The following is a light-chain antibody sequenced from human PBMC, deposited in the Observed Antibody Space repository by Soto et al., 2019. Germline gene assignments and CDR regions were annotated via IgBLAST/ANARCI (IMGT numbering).Light chain of an antibody. CDR3: QQRNNWPPVFT. Sequence: ESVLTQSPATLSLSPGERATLSCRASQSVYSYLAWYQQKPGQAPRLLIYDTSNRATGIPARFSGSGSGTDFTLTISSLEPEDFAVYYCQQRNNWPPVFTFGPGTKVDIK. CDR1: QSVYSY. CDR2: DTS. J-gene: IGKJ3*01. V-gene: IGKV3-11*01.